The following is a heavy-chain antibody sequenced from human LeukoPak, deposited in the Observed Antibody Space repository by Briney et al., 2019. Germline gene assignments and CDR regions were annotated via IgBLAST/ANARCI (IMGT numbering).Heavy chain of an antibody. CDR1: GGSISSYY. CDR2: IYTSGST. J-gene: IGHJ4*02. CDR3: ARRTPYYYGSGSYREYYFDY. D-gene: IGHD3-10*01. V-gene: IGHV4-4*07. Sequence: PSETLSLTCTVSGGSISSYYWSWIRQPAGKGLEWIGRIYTSGSTNYNPSLKSRVTMSVDTSKNQFSLKLSSVTAADTAVYYCARRTPYYYGSGSYREYYFDYWGQGTLVTVSS.